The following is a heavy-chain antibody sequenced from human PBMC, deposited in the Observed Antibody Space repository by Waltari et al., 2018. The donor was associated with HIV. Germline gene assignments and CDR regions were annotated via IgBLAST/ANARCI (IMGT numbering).Heavy chain of an antibody. CDR1: GFTFSSYI. CDR3: AREMATVYVDY. V-gene: IGHV3-21*01. J-gene: IGHJ4*02. Sequence: EVQLVESGGGLVKPGGSLRLSCAASGFTFSSYIMNWVRQAPGKWLEWVSSIAISSSSYIYYAESVRGRFTISRDNAKNSLYLQMSSLRAEDTAVYYCAREMATVYVDYWGQGTLVTVSP. CDR2: IAISSSSYI. D-gene: IGHD5-12*01.